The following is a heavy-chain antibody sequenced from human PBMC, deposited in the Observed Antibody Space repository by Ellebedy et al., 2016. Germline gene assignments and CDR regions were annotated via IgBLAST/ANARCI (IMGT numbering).Heavy chain of an antibody. D-gene: IGHD1-26*01. V-gene: IGHV1-2*02. CDR1: GYTFTGYY. J-gene: IGHJ2*01. Sequence: ASVKVSCKASGYTFTGYYMHWVRQAPGQGLEWMGWINPNSGGTNYAQKFQGRVTMTRETSISTAYMELSRLRSDDTAVYYCARGVWELLAYFDLWGCGTLVTVSS. CDR3: ARGVWELLAYFDL. CDR2: INPNSGGT.